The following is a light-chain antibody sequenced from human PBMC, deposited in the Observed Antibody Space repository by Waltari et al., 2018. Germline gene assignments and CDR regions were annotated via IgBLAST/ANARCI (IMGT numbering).Light chain of an antibody. CDR1: QRVSSSY. Sequence: EIVLTQSPGTLSLSPGERATLPCRARQRVSSSYLAWYQQKPGQAPRLPIYGASSRATGIPDRFSGSGSGTDFTLTISRLEPEDFAVYYCQQYGSSPRYTFGQGTKLEIK. J-gene: IGKJ2*01. V-gene: IGKV3-20*01. CDR3: QQYGSSPRYT. CDR2: GAS.